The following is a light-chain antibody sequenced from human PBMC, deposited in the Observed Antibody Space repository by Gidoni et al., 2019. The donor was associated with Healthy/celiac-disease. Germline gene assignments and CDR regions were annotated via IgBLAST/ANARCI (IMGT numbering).Light chain of an antibody. CDR2: NAS. V-gene: IGKV1-5*03. Sequence: DIQMTQSPSTLSASVGDRVTITCRASQSSSWLAGYQQKPGTAPKRLIYNASSLESGVPSRFRGGRSGTEFTLTISSLQPDDFATYYCQQYNSYAPYTFGQGTKLEIK. J-gene: IGKJ2*01. CDR3: QQYNSYAPYT. CDR1: QSSSW.